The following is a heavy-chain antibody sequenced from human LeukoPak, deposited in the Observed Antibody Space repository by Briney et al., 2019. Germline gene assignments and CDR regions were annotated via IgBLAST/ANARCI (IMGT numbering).Heavy chain of an antibody. CDR1: GSSFSTHA. CDR2: ITGSGGSS. J-gene: IGHJ4*02. Sequence: SGGSLRLSCVVSGSSFSTHAMNWVRQAPGKGPEWVSTITGSGGSSFYADSVKGRFIISRDNSKNTLFLQMNSLRDEDTAVYYCARDRGYYFDYWGQGTLVTVSS. CDR3: ARDRGYYFDY. V-gene: IGHV3-23*01.